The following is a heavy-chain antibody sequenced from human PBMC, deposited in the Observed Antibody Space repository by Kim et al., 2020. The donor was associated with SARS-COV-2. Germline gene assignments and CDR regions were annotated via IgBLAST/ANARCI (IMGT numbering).Heavy chain of an antibody. D-gene: IGHD2-15*01. CDR2: IFYSGST. J-gene: IGHJ4*02. V-gene: IGHV4-39*01. Sequence: SETLSLTCTVSGGSIRSSSYYWCWIRQPPGKGLEGIGSIFYSGSTYYNPSLKSRVTISIVTSKNQFSLKLSSVTAADTAVYYCVSPPGGCSRGRCYWAYWGQGTQVTISS. CDR1: GGSIRSSSYY. CDR3: VSPPGGCSRGRCYWAY.